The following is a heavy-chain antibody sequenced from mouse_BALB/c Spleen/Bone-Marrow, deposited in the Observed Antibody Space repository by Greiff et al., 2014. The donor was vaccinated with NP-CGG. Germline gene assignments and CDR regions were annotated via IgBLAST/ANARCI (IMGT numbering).Heavy chain of an antibody. CDR1: GFTFSSFG. CDR2: ISSGSSTV. Sequence: DVMLVESGGGLVQPGGSRKLPCAASGFTFSSFGMHWVRQAPEKGLEWVAYISSGSSTVYYADTVKGRFTISRDNPKNTLFLQMTSLRSEDTAMYYCASSPYGYFDYWGQGTTLTVSS. CDR3: ASSPYGYFDY. V-gene: IGHV5-17*02. J-gene: IGHJ2*01. D-gene: IGHD1-1*01.